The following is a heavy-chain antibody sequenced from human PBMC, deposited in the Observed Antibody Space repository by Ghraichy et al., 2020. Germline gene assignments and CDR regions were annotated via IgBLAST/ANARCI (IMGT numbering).Heavy chain of an antibody. CDR2: IIPIFGTA. V-gene: IGHV1-69*13. CDR3: AETARDSGSYQEAFDI. J-gene: IGHJ3*02. CDR1: GGTFSSYA. D-gene: IGHD1-26*01. Sequence: SVKVSCKASGGTFSSYAISWVRQAPGQGLEWMGGIIPIFGTANYAQKFQGRVTITADESTSTAYMELSSLRSEDTAVYYCAETARDSGSYQEAFDIWGQGTMVTVSS.